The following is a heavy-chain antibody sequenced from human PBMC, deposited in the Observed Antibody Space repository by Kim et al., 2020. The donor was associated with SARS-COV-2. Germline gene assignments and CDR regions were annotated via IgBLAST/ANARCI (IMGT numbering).Heavy chain of an antibody. J-gene: IGHJ6*02. V-gene: IGHV3-53*01. Sequence: RFTISRDNSKNTLYLQMNSLRAEDTAVYYCARASGSYYESLAYYYYGMDVWGQGTTVTVSS. CDR3: ARASGSYYESLAYYYYGMDV. D-gene: IGHD1-26*01.